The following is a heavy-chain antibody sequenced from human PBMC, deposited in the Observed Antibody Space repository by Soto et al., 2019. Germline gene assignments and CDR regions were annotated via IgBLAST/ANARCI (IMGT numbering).Heavy chain of an antibody. Sequence: QVHLVQSGAEVKKPGASVKVSCKASGYTFTSYGITWVRQAPGQGLEWMGWISAHNGKTDYAQKLQGRVIVTRDTSTSTAYMELRSRRSDDTAVYYCARGRYGDYWGQGALVTVSS. CDR1: GYTFTSYG. V-gene: IGHV1-18*01. J-gene: IGHJ4*02. CDR2: ISAHNGKT. D-gene: IGHD1-1*01. CDR3: ARGRYGDY.